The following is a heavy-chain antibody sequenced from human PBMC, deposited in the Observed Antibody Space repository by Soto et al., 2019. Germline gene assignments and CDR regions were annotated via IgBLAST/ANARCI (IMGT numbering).Heavy chain of an antibody. J-gene: IGHJ6*02. CDR1: GDTFTSYD. D-gene: IGHD6-6*01. V-gene: IGHV1-8*01. CDR3: ARGQYRSSSWYGMDV. Sequence: QVQLVQSGAEVKKPGASVKVSCKASGDTFTSYDINWVRQATRQGLEWMGWMNPNSGNTGEAHKCQGRVTRTRITLISTAYMGRGSLRSEDTAVYYCARGQYRSSSWYGMDVWGQGTTVTVSS. CDR2: MNPNSGNT.